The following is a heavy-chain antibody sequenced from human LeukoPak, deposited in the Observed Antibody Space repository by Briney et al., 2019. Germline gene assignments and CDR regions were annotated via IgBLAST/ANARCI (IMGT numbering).Heavy chain of an antibody. CDR2: INHSGST. CDR3: ARWGGPFDY. V-gene: IGHV4-34*01. J-gene: IGHJ4*02. CDR1: GGSFSGYY. D-gene: IGHD3-3*01. Sequence: SETLSLTCAVYGGSFSGYYWSWIRQPPGKGLEWIGEINHSGSTNYNPSLKSRVTISVDTSKNQFSLKLGSVTAADTAVYYCARWGGPFDYWGQGTLVTVSS.